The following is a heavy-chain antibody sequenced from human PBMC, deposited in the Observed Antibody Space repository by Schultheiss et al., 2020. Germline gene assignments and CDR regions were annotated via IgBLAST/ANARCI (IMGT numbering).Heavy chain of an antibody. V-gene: IGHV3-15*01. CDR1: GFTFSNAW. D-gene: IGHD1-1*01. CDR2: IKSKTDGGTT. J-gene: IGHJ4*02. Sequence: GGSLRLSCAASGFTFSNAWMSWVRQAPGKGLEWVGRIKSKTDGGTTDYAAPVKGRFTISRDNSKNTLYLQMNSLRAEDTAVYYCAKDGRERPSDYWGQGTLVTVSS. CDR3: AKDGRERPSDY.